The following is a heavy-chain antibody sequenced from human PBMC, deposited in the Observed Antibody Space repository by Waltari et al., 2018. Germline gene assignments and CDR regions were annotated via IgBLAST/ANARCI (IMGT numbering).Heavy chain of an antibody. CDR2: IYHSGST. Sequence: QVQLQESGPGLVKPSETLSLTCAVSGYSISSGSYWGWIRQPPGKGLEWIGSIYHSGSTYYNPSLKSRVTISVDTSKNQFSLKLSSVTAADTAVYYCARDRGQWRVLGYFDYWGQGTLVTVSS. CDR3: ARDRGQWRVLGYFDY. V-gene: IGHV4-38-2*02. J-gene: IGHJ4*02. D-gene: IGHD6-19*01. CDR1: GYSISSGSY.